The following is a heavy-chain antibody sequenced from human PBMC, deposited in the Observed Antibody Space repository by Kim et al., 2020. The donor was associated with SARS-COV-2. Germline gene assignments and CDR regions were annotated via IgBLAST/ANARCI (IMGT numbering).Heavy chain of an antibody. CDR3: ARDPFTHSSSTKYYFDY. J-gene: IGHJ4*02. CDR2: IYTSGST. CDR1: GGSISSYY. V-gene: IGHV4-4*07. D-gene: IGHD6-13*01. Sequence: SETLSLTCTVSGGSISSYYWSWIRQPAGKGLEWIGRIYTSGSTNYNPSLKSRVTMSVDTSKNQFSLKLSSVTAADTAVYYCARDPFTHSSSTKYYFDYWGQGTLVTVSS.